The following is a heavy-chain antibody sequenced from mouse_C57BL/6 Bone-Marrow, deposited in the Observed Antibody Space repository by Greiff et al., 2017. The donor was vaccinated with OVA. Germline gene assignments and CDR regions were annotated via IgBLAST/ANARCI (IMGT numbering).Heavy chain of an antibody. D-gene: IGHD2-5*01. CDR2: FHPYNDDT. CDR3: ARQSYSNYGAMDY. CDR1: GYTFTTYP. J-gene: IGHJ4*01. Sequence: VQLVESGAELVKPGASVKMSCKASGYTFTTYPIEWMKQNHGKSLEWIGNFHPYNDDTKYNEKFKGKATLTVEKSSSTVYLELSRLTSDDSDVYYCARQSYSNYGAMDYWGQGTSVTVSS. V-gene: IGHV1-47*01.